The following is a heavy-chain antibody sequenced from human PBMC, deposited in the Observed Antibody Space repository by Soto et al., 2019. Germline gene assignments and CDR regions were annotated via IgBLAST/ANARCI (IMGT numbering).Heavy chain of an antibody. J-gene: IGHJ3*02. CDR1: GNSGSSNSAA. CDR3: ALAAAGNWGAFDI. V-gene: IGHV6-1*01. Sequence: SQTLSLTCAISGNSGSSNSAAWNWIRQTPSRGLEWLGRTYYRSKWYNDYAVSVKSRITINPDTSKNQFSLQLNSVTPEDTAVYYCALAAAGNWGAFDIWGQGTMVTVSS. CDR2: TYYRSKWYN. D-gene: IGHD6-13*01.